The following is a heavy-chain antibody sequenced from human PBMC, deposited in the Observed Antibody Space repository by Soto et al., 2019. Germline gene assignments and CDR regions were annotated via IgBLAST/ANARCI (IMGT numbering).Heavy chain of an antibody. D-gene: IGHD6-19*01. J-gene: IGHJ4*02. CDR2: ISYDGSNK. CDR1: GFTFSSYG. Sequence: PGGSLRLSCAASGFTFSSYGMHWVRQAPGKGLEWVAVISYDGSNKYYADSVKGRFTISRDNSKNTLYLQMNSLRAEDTAVYYCAIGLYSSRLLEPIDDRGPGTLVTLSS. CDR3: AIGLYSSRLLEPIDD. V-gene: IGHV3-30*03.